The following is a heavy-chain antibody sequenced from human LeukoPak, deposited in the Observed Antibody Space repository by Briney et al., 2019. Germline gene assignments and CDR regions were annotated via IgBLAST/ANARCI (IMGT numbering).Heavy chain of an antibody. Sequence: GGSLRLSCAASGFTFTSYSMHWVRQAPGKGVEGVAFIRYDGSKKNYADSVKGRFTIYRDNSKNTLDLQMNSLKTEDTAVYYCSESMIAYDAFDIWGQGTMVAVSS. CDR2: IRYDGSKK. V-gene: IGHV3-30*02. CDR3: SESMIAYDAFDI. J-gene: IGHJ3*02. D-gene: IGHD3-22*01. CDR1: GFTFTSYS.